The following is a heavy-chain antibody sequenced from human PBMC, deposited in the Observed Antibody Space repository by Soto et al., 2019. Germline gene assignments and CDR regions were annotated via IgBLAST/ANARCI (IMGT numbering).Heavy chain of an antibody. J-gene: IGHJ6*02. V-gene: IGHV3-23*01. CDR2: ISGSGGST. D-gene: IGHD3-16*01. CDR1: GFTFSSYA. CDR3: AKVGMMVYYYGMDV. Sequence: GGSLRLSCAASGFTFSSYAMSWVRQAPGKGLEWVSAISGSGGSTYYADSVKGRFTISRDNSKNTLYLQMNSLRAEDTAVYYCAKVGMMVYYYGMDVWGQGTTVTVSS.